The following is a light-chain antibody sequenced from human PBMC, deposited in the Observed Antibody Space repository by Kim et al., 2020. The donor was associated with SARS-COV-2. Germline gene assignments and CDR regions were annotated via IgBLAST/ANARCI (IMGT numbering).Light chain of an antibody. CDR2: GAS. J-gene: IGKJ1*01. V-gene: IGKV3-15*01. CDR1: QSVRSN. Sequence: EIVMTQSPATLSVSPGERATLSCRASQSVRSNVVWYQQKPGQAPRLLIYGASTRVTGIPARFSGSGSGTEFTLTISSLQSEDFAVYYCQQYNNWPRTFGQGNKVDIK. CDR3: QQYNNWPRT.